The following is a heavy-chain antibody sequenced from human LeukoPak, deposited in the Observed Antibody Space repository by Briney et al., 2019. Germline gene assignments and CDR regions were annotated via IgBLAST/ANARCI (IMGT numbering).Heavy chain of an antibody. J-gene: IGHJ4*02. D-gene: IGHD3-16*01. CDR2: IIPIFGTA. V-gene: IGHV1-69*05. CDR3: AREREGPLGGPLDY. Sequence: SVKVSCKASGGTFSSYAISWVRQAPGQGLEWMGGIIPIFGTANYAQKFQGRVTITTDESTCTAYMELSSLRSEDTAVYYCAREREGPLGGPLDYWGQGTLVTVSS. CDR1: GGTFSSYA.